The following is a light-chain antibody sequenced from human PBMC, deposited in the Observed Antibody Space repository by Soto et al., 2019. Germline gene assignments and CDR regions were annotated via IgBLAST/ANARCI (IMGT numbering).Light chain of an antibody. CDR1: RNDVGGYNY. J-gene: IGLJ2*01. CDR3: CAYVGNYSWL. Sequence: QSALTQPRSVSGSPGQSVTISCTGTRNDVGGYNYVSWFQQHPDKAPKLIIYDVSKRPSGVPDRFSGSKSGNTASLTISGLRAEDEADYYCCAYVGNYSWLFGGGTKLTVL. CDR2: DVS. V-gene: IGLV2-11*01.